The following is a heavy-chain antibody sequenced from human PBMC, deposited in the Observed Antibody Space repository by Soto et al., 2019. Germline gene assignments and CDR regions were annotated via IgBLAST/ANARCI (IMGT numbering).Heavy chain of an antibody. CDR3: ARHGGSGYRSSTSCYALIYYYYYMDV. J-gene: IGHJ6*03. V-gene: IGHV4-59*08. CDR2: IYYSGST. Sequence: SETLSLTCTVSGGSISSYYWSWIRQPPGKGLEWIGYIYYSGSTNYNPSLKSRDTLSVDTSNNQFSLKLGFATAADTAVYYCARHGGSGYRSSTSCYALIYYYYYMDVWGKGTTVTVSS. CDR1: GGSISSYY. D-gene: IGHD2-2*01.